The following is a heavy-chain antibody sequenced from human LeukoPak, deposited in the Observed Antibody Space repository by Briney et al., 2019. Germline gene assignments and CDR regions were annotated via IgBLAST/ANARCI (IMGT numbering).Heavy chain of an antibody. CDR3: ARTYYYGSGSPEKGFDY. Sequence: ASVKVSCQASGYTFTGYYMHWVRQAPGQGLEWMGWINPNSGGTNYAQKFQGRVTMTRDTSISTAYMELSRLRSDDTAVYYCARTYYYGSGSPEKGFDYWGQGTLVTVSS. J-gene: IGHJ4*02. CDR1: GYTFTGYY. D-gene: IGHD3-10*01. V-gene: IGHV1-2*02. CDR2: INPNSGGT.